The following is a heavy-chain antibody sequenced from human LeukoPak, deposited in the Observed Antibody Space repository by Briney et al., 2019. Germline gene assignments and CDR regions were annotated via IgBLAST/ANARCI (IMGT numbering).Heavy chain of an antibody. CDR3: ARGLDDGGVTERESVDY. CDR1: GGTFSSYA. CDR2: IIPIFGTA. Sequence: GSSVQVSCKASGGTFSSYAISWVRQAPGQGLEWMGGIIPIFGTANYAQKFQGRVTITADKSTSTAYIELSSLRSEDTAVYYCARGLDDGGVTERESVDYWGQGTLVTVSS. D-gene: IGHD1-1*01. V-gene: IGHV1-69*06. J-gene: IGHJ4*02.